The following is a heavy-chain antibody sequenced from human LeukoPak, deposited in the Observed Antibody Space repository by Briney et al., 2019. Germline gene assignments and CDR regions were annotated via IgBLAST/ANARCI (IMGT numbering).Heavy chain of an antibody. CDR3: ARDARRDDYSLKFFDY. V-gene: IGHV1-69*05. Sequence: ASVKVSCKASEGTFSSYAISWVRQAPGQGLEWMGRIIPIFGTANYAQKFQGRVTITTDESTSTAYMELSSLRSEDTAVYYCARDARRDDYSLKFFDYWGQGTLVTVSS. CDR1: EGTFSSYA. D-gene: IGHD5-24*01. J-gene: IGHJ4*02. CDR2: IIPIFGTA.